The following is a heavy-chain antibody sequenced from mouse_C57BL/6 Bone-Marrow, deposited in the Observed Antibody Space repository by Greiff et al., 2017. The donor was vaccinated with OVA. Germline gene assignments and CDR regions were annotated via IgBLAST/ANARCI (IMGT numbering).Heavy chain of an antibody. Sequence: EVKLMESGPELVKPGDSVKISCKASGYSFTGYFMNWVMQSHGKSLEWIGRINPYNGDTFYNQKFKGKATLTVDKSSSTAHMELRSLTSEDSAVYYCARYYGSSFYYAMDYWGQGTSVTVSS. CDR1: GYSFTGYF. J-gene: IGHJ4*01. CDR2: INPYNGDT. CDR3: ARYYGSSFYYAMDY. D-gene: IGHD1-1*01. V-gene: IGHV1-20*01.